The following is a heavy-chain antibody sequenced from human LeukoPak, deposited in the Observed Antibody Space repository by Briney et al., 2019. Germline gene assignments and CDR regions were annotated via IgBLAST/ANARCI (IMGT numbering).Heavy chain of an antibody. V-gene: IGHV4-39*07. D-gene: IGHD3-22*01. Sequence: PSETLSLTCTVSGGSISSSSYYWGWIRRPPGKGLEWIGSVYYSGSTYYNPSLKSRVIISVDTSKNQFSLKVSSVTAADTAVYYCASLSEDWRWLFHYWGQGTLVTVSS. CDR1: GGSISSSSYY. CDR2: VYYSGST. CDR3: ASLSEDWRWLFHY. J-gene: IGHJ4*02.